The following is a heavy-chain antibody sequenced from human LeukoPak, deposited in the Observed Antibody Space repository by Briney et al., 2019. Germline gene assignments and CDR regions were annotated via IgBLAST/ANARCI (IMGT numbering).Heavy chain of an antibody. CDR3: ARDPYDSSWGLCYFDY. V-gene: IGHV3-53*01. D-gene: IGHD3-22*01. J-gene: IGHJ4*02. CDR2: IYGGPTA. CDR1: GFTVSTVY. Sequence: QPGGSLRLSCAASGFTVSTVYMTWVRQAPGKGLEWVSVIYGGPTAYYADSVKDRFTISRDNAKNSLYLQMNSLRAEDTAVYYCARDPYDSSWGLCYFDYWGQGNLVTVSS.